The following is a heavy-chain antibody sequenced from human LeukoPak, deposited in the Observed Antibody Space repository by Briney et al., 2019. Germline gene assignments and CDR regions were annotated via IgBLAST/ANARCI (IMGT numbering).Heavy chain of an antibody. CDR3: ASPGAPGWFGGNTGEYDY. V-gene: IGHV4-59*08. CDR2: VDHTGST. CDR1: DDSITMYY. J-gene: IGHJ4*02. Sequence: KPSETLSLTCSVSDDSITMYYWTWIRQPPGKGLEWIGYVDHTGSTNFNPSLNGRVSISRDTTKNLFSLRLSSVTAADTAVYYCASPGAPGWFGGNTGEYDYWGQGTLVTVSS. D-gene: IGHD3-10*01.